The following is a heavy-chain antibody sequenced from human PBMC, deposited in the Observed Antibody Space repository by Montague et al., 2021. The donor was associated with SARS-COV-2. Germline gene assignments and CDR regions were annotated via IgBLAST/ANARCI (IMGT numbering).Heavy chain of an antibody. D-gene: IGHD5-12*01. CDR3: ARDRYSGYVLDAFDI. V-gene: IGHV4-31*03. CDR2: IYHSGST. J-gene: IGHJ3*02. Sequence: TLSLTCTVSGGSISSGGYYWSWIRQHPGKGLEWIGYIYHSGSTYYNPSLKSRVTISVDTSKNQFSLKLSSVTAADAAVYYCARDRYSGYVLDAFDIWGQGTMVTVSS. CDR1: GGSISSGGYY.